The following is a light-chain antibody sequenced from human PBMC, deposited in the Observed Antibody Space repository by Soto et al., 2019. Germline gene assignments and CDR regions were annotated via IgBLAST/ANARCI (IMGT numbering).Light chain of an antibody. CDR3: QQRSNWCT. CDR1: QSVSSSY. CDR2: GAS. J-gene: IGKJ5*01. Sequence: IVLTQSPGTLSLSLGEGADLSCRASQSVSSSYIAWYQQRPGQTPSLLIYGASTRATGIPDRFSGSGSGTEFTLTISSLEPEDFAVYHCQQRSNWCTCGKGTRRAIK. V-gene: IGKV3D-20*02.